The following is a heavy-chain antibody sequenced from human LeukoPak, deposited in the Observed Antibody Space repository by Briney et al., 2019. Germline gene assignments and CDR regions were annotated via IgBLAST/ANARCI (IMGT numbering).Heavy chain of an antibody. CDR1: GITLSNYG. CDR3: AKDNDPRAYSAYDSYDY. CDR2: ISNTGDST. V-gene: IGHV3-23*01. D-gene: IGHD5-12*01. Sequence: GGSLRLSCVVSGITLSNYGMSWVRQAPGKGLEWVSAISNTGDSTYHVDSVKGRFTISRDNSKNTLFLQMNSLRAEDTAVYYCAKDNDPRAYSAYDSYDYWGQGTLVTVSS. J-gene: IGHJ4*02.